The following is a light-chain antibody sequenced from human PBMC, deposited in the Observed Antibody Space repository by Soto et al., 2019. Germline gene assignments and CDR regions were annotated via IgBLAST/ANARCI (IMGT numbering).Light chain of an antibody. CDR1: QSVGNS. J-gene: IGKJ4*01. Sequence: IVLTQSPATLSLSPGERATLSWRASQSVGNSLAWYQERPGQAPRLLIYDASNRATGIPPRFSGSGSGTDFTLTISSLETEDFAAYYCQQRSSWHTPTFGGGTQVDIK. CDR3: QQRSSWHTPT. CDR2: DAS. V-gene: IGKV3-11*01.